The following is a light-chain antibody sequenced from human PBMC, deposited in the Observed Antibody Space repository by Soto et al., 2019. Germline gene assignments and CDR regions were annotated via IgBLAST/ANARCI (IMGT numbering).Light chain of an antibody. CDR1: SGHSSYA. J-gene: IGLJ2*01. V-gene: IGLV4-69*01. CDR3: PTWGTGIVV. Sequence: QSVLTQSPSASASPGASVKLTCTLSSGHSSYAIAWHQQQPEKGPRYLMKLNSDGSHSKGDGIPDRFSGSSSGAERYLTISSLQSEDEADYYCPTWGTGIVVFGGGTKLTVL. CDR2: LNSDGSH.